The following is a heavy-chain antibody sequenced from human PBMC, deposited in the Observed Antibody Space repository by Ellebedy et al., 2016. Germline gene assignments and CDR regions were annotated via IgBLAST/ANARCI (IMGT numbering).Heavy chain of an antibody. J-gene: IGHJ3*02. V-gene: IGHV3-13*04. CDR1: GFDFNIYD. CDR3: ARSFLLLWHGESYVAFDI. CDR2: IDTAGET. Sequence: GGSLRLSXAASGFDFNIYDMHWVRQAAGKGLEWVSSIDTAGETSYTGSVQGRFTASRENAKNSVHLQMDRLRAGDTAVYYCARSFLLLWHGESYVAFDIWGQGTMVTVSS. D-gene: IGHD3-10*01.